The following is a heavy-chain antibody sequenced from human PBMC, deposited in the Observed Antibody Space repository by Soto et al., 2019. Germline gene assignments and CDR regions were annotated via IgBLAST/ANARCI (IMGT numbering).Heavy chain of an antibody. D-gene: IGHD2-15*01. V-gene: IGHV1-69*01. CDR3: ARGFSSLTEKYCSGGSCYSGGDWFDP. J-gene: IGHJ5*02. CDR2: IIPIFGTA. Sequence: QVQLVQSGAEVKKPGSSVKVSCKASVGTFSSYAISWVRQAPGQGLEWMGGIIPIFGTANYAQKFQGRVTITADESTSTAYMELSSLRSEDTAVYYCARGFSSLTEKYCSGGSCYSGGDWFDPWGQGTLVTVSS. CDR1: VGTFSSYA.